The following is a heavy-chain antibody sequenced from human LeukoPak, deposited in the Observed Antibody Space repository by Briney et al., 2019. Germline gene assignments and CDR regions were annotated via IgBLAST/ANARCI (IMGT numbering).Heavy chain of an antibody. D-gene: IGHD2/OR15-2a*01. CDR3: MRDTHFYGY. Sequence: GGSLRLSCATSGFSFNSYGMNWVRQAPGKGLEWVSYISVSDGTIYYADSVKGRFTISSDNAKNSLFLQMNSLRVEDTAIYYCMRDTHFYGYWGQGTLVTVSS. J-gene: IGHJ4*02. CDR2: ISVSDGTI. CDR1: GFSFNSYG. V-gene: IGHV3-48*01.